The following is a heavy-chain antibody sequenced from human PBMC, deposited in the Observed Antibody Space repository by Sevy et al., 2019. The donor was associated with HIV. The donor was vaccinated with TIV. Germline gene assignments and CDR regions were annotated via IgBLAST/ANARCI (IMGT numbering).Heavy chain of an antibody. CDR3: VGHTSGWYDWFDP. CDR2: INPSSGGT. CDR1: GYTFIGYY. J-gene: IGHJ5*02. D-gene: IGHD6-19*01. V-gene: IGHV1-2*06. Sequence: ASVKVSCKASGYTFIGYYIHWLRQAPGQGLEWIGRINPSSGGTKYTQKFQGRVTVTTDMSVSTAYMELIGLRSDDTAMYYCVGHTSGWYDWFDPWGQGTLVTVSS.